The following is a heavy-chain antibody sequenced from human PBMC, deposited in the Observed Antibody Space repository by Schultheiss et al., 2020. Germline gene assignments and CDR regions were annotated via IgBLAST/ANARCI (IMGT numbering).Heavy chain of an antibody. CDR3: ARDRGDDYGDYVLPEFFDY. Sequence: GESLKISCAASGFTFSSYGMHWVRQAPGKGLVWVAVISYDGSNKYYADSVKGRFTISRDNSKNTLYLQMNSLRAEDTAVYYCARDRGDDYGDYVLPEFFDYWGQGTLVTVSS. J-gene: IGHJ4*02. V-gene: IGHV3-30*03. CDR2: ISYDGSNK. CDR1: GFTFSSYG. D-gene: IGHD4-17*01.